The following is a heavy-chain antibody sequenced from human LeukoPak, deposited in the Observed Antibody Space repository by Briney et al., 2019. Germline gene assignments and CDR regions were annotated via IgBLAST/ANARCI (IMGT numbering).Heavy chain of an antibody. CDR2: ISGSGGSGGST. Sequence: GGSLRLSCAASGFTFSDYAMSWVRQAPGKGLEWVSVISGSGGSGGSTYYADSVKGRFTISRDNSKNTLYLQMNSLRAEDTAVYYCARESLQPYCSSTSCYTSDYFDYWGQGTLVTVSS. D-gene: IGHD2-2*02. CDR3: ARESLQPYCSSTSCYTSDYFDY. CDR1: GFTFSDYA. J-gene: IGHJ4*02. V-gene: IGHV3-23*01.